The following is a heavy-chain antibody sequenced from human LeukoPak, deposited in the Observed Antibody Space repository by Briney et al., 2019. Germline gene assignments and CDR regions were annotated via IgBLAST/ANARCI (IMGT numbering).Heavy chain of an antibody. J-gene: IGHJ5*02. D-gene: IGHD6-13*01. CDR3: ASGIAAVGT. CDR1: GYTFTDYY. V-gene: IGHV1-69-2*01. CDR2: VDTEDGET. Sequence: ASVTISCKVSGYTFTDYYMHWVQQAPRKGLEWMGLVDTEDGETIYAEKFQGRVTITADTSTDTALMELCSLRTEDTALYYCASGIAAVGTWGQGTLVTVSS.